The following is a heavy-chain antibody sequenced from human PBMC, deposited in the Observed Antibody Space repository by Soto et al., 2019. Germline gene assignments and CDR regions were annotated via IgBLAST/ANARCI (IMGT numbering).Heavy chain of an antibody. CDR2: IFSSGST. CDR1: GGSIITFY. Sequence: SATLSLTCTVSGGSIITFYWSWVRQPAGKGLEWIGRIFSSGSTSFNSSLESRVAMSVDTSKNHFSLNLSSVTAADMAVYYCAREGSYSAYNFAHGIQLWSFDFWGHGALVTVSS. D-gene: IGHD5-12*01. V-gene: IGHV4-4*07. CDR3: AREGSYSAYNFAHGIQLWSFDF. J-gene: IGHJ4*01.